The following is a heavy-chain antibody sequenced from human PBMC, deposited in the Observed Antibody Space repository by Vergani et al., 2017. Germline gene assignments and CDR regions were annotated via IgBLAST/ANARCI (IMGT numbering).Heavy chain of an antibody. V-gene: IGHV4-39*01. D-gene: IGHD2-2*01. CDR3: ARQDVGVVPAAIDI. CDR1: GGSISSSSYY. CDR2: IYYSGST. J-gene: IGHJ3*02. Sequence: QLQLQESGPGLVKPSETLSLTCTVSGGSISSSSYYWGWIRQPPGKGLEWIGSIYYSGSTYYNPSLKSRVTISVDTSKNQFSLKLSSVTAADTAVYYCARQDVGVVPAAIDIWGQGTMVTVSS.